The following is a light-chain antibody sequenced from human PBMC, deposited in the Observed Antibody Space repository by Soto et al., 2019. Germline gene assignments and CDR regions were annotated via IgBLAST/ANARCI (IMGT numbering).Light chain of an antibody. CDR2: GAS. CDR1: RTVSNR. V-gene: IGKV3-15*01. Sequence: EILMTQSPDTLSVSPGERVTLSCRASRTVSNRLAWYQHKPGQAPRLLIYGASTRATGIPARFSGRESGPELTLGVSRLKFEDFEGYYCQKYTDWPLWTLGPGTKGDMK. CDR3: QKYTDWPLWT. J-gene: IGKJ1*01.